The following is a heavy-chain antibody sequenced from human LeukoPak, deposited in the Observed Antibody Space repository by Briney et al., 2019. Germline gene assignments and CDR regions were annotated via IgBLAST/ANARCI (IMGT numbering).Heavy chain of an antibody. D-gene: IGHD3-10*01. CDR2: MNPNSGNT. CDR3: SRAVILVLFRGNWYFDL. Sequence: ASVKVSSKPSGYTFTRYDINWVRQATGQGLGSMGWMNPNSGNTGYAQKFQCRVTITRNTSLSTAYMELSSLRSEDTAVYYCSRAVILVLFRGNWYFDLWGRDTLVTVSS. CDR1: GYTFTRYD. J-gene: IGHJ2*01. V-gene: IGHV1-8*01.